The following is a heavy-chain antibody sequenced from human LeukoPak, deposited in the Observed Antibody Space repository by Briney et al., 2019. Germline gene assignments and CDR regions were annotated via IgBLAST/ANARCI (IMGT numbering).Heavy chain of an antibody. CDR3: ARVKYYDFWSGPQGSGYFDY. Sequence: SETLSLTCTVSGGSISSYYWSWIRQPPGKGLEWIGYIYYSGSTNYNPSLKSRVTISVDTSKNQFSLKLSSVTAADTAVYYCARVKYYDFWSGPQGSGYFDYWGQGTLVTVSS. V-gene: IGHV4-59*01. J-gene: IGHJ4*02. CDR1: GGSISSYY. CDR2: IYYSGST. D-gene: IGHD3-3*01.